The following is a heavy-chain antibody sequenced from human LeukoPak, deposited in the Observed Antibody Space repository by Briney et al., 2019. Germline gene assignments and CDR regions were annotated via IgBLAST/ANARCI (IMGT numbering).Heavy chain of an antibody. CDR3: AHAISAAGYHY. D-gene: IGHD6-13*01. V-gene: IGHV2-5*02. CDR1: GFSLSTSGVA. Sequence: SGPTLVKPTQTLTLTCTFSGFSLSTSGVAVGWIRQPPGKALEWLALIFWDDDKRYSPSLKSRLTITKDTSKNQVVLTMTNMGPVDTATYYCAHAISAAGYHYWGQGTLVTVSS. CDR2: IFWDDDK. J-gene: IGHJ4*02.